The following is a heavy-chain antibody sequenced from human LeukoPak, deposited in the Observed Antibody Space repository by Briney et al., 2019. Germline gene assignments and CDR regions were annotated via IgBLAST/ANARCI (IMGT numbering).Heavy chain of an antibody. CDR1: GGSISSYY. V-gene: IGHV4-59*12. Sequence: SETLSLTCTVSGGSISSYYWNWIRQPPGKGLEWIGYISYSGSTNYNPSLQSRVTISVDTSKNQFSLKLSSVTAADTAVYYCARADTHHTYSSSWHFDYWGQGTLVTVSS. D-gene: IGHD6-13*01. CDR3: ARADTHHTYSSSWHFDY. J-gene: IGHJ4*02. CDR2: ISYSGST.